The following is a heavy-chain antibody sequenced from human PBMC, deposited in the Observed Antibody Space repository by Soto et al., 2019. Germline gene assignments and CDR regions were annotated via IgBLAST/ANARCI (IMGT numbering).Heavy chain of an antibody. CDR1: GGSISSGGNY. J-gene: IGHJ6*02. D-gene: IGHD1-1*01. V-gene: IGHV4-31*03. CDR2: IHDSGGT. CDR3: ARGVHSDYYYYYGMDV. Sequence: SETLSLTCTVSGGSISSGGNYWSWIRQHPGKGLEWIGYIHDSGGTYYNPSLKSRVTISVDTSKNQFSLRLSSVTAADTAVYYCARGVHSDYYYYYGMDVWGQGTTVTVSS.